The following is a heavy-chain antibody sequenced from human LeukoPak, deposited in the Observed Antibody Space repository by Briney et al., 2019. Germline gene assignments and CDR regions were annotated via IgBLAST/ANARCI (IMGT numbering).Heavy chain of an antibody. CDR3: AWGYEYDY. CDR1: GFILRSYW. CDR2: INTDGSRT. D-gene: IGHD2-15*01. J-gene: IGHJ4*02. Sequence: PGGSLRLSCAASGFILRSYWMNWVRHVPGKGLEWVSRINTDGSRTDYADSVKGRFALSRDNAEDTIYLQMNSLRVDDTAVYYCAWGYEYDYWGQGTLVTVSS. V-gene: IGHV3-74*01.